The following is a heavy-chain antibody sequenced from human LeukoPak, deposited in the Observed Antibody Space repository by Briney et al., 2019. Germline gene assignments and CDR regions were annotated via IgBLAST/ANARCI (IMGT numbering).Heavy chain of an antibody. V-gene: IGHV3-30*02. J-gene: IGHJ4*02. CDR1: RFSFSSYG. CDR3: AKDVRPNNYVARKIDY. CDR2: IRYDGSRK. Sequence: QAGGSLRLSCGASRFSFSSYGMHWVRQAPGKGLEWVAFIRYDGSRKNYADSLKGRFTISRDNSRNMLYLQMNSLRAEDTAVYYCAKDVRPNNYVARKIDYGAQGTLFTVSS. D-gene: IGHD3-10*02.